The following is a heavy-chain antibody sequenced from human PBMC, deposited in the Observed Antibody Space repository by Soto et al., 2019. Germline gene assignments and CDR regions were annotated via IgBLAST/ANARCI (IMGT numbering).Heavy chain of an antibody. Sequence: GASVKVSCKASGYTFTSYAMHWVRQAPGQRLEWMGWINAGNGNTKYSQKFQGRVTISVDTSKNQFSLILTSVTAADTAVYYCARLGGHCSSSSCFGFYVMDVWGQGTTVTVSS. CDR1: GYTFTSYA. D-gene: IGHD2-2*01. J-gene: IGHJ6*02. CDR2: INAGNGNT. V-gene: IGHV1-3*01. CDR3: ARLGGHCSSSSCFGFYVMDV.